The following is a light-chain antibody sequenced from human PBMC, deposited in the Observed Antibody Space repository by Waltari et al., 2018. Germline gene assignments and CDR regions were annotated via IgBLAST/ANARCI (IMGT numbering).Light chain of an antibody. Sequence: DIQMTQSPPSVSASVGDRVTITCRAGQGIMSWLSWYQQKPGKAPKLLIYAASNLQSGVPSRFSGSDSGTEFTLTISSLQPEDVATYYCQEANSFPLTFGGGTKVEI. J-gene: IGKJ4*01. CDR2: AAS. CDR3: QEANSFPLT. V-gene: IGKV1-12*01. CDR1: QGIMSW.